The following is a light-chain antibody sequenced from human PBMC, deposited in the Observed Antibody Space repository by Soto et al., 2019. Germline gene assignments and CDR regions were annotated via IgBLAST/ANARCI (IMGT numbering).Light chain of an antibody. CDR2: RDN. J-gene: IGLJ1*01. Sequence: QSVLTQPPSVSAAPGQKVTISCSGSSSNIGNNYVSWYQQLPGTAPKLLIYRDNQRPSGVPDRFSGSKSGTSASLAISGLQSEDEADYYCAAWDDSLNGFVFGTGTKVTVL. CDR3: AAWDDSLNGFV. CDR1: SSNIGNNY. V-gene: IGLV1-44*01.